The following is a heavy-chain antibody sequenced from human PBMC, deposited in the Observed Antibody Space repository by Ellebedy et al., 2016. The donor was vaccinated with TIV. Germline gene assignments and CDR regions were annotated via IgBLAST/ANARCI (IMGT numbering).Heavy chain of an antibody. J-gene: IGHJ2*01. Sequence: GGSLRLSXAASGFTFSTYSMHWVRQAPGKGLEWVTIISYDGITTYAESVKGRFTISRDNSKNTLDLQLNSLRDEDTAVYYCAKEGGGAYRSGRRYFDLWGRGTLVAVSS. CDR3: AKEGGGAYRSGRRYFDL. CDR2: ISYDGITT. D-gene: IGHD3-10*01. CDR1: GFTFSTYS. V-gene: IGHV3-30*04.